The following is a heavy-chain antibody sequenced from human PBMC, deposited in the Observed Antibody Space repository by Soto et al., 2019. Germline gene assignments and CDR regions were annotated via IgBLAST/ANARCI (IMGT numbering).Heavy chain of an antibody. CDR3: AGGGITGMGWFDP. CDR1: GYTFSSYG. V-gene: IGHV1-18*01. Sequence: QVQLVQSGVEVKKPGASVKVSCKASGYTFSSYGISWVRQAPGQGLEWMGWISAHNGNINYAQKFQGRVTMTTDTPRRAAYMGLGTRIPAGPAWDYCAGGGITGMGWFDPWGLGTLVTVSS. CDR2: ISAHNGNI. D-gene: IGHD1-20*01. J-gene: IGHJ5*02.